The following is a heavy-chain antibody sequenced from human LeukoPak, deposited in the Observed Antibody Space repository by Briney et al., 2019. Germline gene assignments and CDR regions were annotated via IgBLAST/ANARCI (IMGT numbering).Heavy chain of an antibody. CDR3: AKDPATMETYFDY. CDR2: IRYDGIVK. D-gene: IGHD2-2*01. CDR1: RFTFSSYG. Sequence: GGSLRLSCAASRFTFSSYGMHWVRQAPGKGLEWVAFIRYDGIVKYYADSVEGRFTVSRDKSKNTLYLQMNSLRPEDTAVYYCAKDPATMETYFDYWGQGTLVTVAS. V-gene: IGHV3-30*02. J-gene: IGHJ4*02.